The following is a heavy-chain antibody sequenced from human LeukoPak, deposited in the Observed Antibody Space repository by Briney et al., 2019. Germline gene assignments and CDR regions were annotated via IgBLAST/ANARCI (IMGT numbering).Heavy chain of an antibody. V-gene: IGHV4-34*01. Sequence: SETLSLTCAVYGGSFSGYYWSWIRQPPGKGLEWIGEINHSGSTNYNPSLKSRVTISVDTSKNQFSLKLSSVTAADTAVYCCARRETYYYDSSGYYLPLNWFDPWGQGTLVTVSS. CDR1: GGSFSGYY. D-gene: IGHD3-22*01. CDR3: ARRETYYYDSSGYYLPLNWFDP. J-gene: IGHJ5*02. CDR2: INHSGST.